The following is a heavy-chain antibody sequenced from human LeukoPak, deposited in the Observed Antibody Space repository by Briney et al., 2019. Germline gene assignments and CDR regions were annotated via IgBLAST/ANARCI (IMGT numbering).Heavy chain of an antibody. V-gene: IGHV4-39*01. CDR3: ARQDVVGESWGGAKIDP. J-gene: IGHJ5*02. CDR1: GGSLSSSSYY. D-gene: IGHD3-16*01. CDR2: IYYCGSL. Sequence: SVALALLCTVSGGSLSSSSYYWGWVRQPPGWGLEWVGSIYYCGSLYYDLSLKSRVNISVDTSKNLFALELSSVSAAAPALFCRARQDVVGESWGGAKIDPWGQGTLVTVSS.